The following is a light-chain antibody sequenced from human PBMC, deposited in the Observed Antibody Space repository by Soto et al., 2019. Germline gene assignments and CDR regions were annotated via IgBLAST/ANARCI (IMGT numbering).Light chain of an antibody. V-gene: IGKV1-33*01. CDR1: QDITNY. CDR3: QQYDTLPLT. CDR2: DSS. Sequence: DIQMTQSPSSLSASVGDRVTIICQASQDITNYLNWYQQKPGKAPNLLIHDSSKLETGVPSRFSGSGTGTYFSFTISSLQPEDSATYYCQQYDTLPLTFGQGTRLEIK. J-gene: IGKJ5*01.